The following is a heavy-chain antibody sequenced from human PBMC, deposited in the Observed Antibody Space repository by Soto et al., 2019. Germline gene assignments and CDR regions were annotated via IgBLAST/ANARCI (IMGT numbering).Heavy chain of an antibody. CDR3: TTGWSSKDY. CDR1: GVIFSNAW. D-gene: IGHD3-3*01. CDR2: IKSKADGGTT. J-gene: IGHJ4*02. V-gene: IGHV3-15*01. Sequence: GGSLRISCAASGVIFSNAWMSWVRQAPGKGLEWVGRIKSKADGGTTNYAAPVKGRFNISRDGSKNTLYLQMNGLKTEDTAVYYCTTGWSSKDYWGQGTLVTV.